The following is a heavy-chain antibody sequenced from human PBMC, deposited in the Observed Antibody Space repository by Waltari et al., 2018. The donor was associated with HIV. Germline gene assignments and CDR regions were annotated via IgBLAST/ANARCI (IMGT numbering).Heavy chain of an antibody. J-gene: IGHJ4*02. V-gene: IGHV3-53*01. CDR2: IYSGGST. Sequence: EVQMVEYGGGLIQPGGSLRLSCAASAFSVSSNYMSWVRQAPWKGLEWVSVIYSGGSTYYADSVKGRFTISRDNSKNTLYLQMNSLRAEDTAVYYCARGFGCGGDCYYFDYWGQGTLVTVSS. CDR3: ARGFGCGGDCYYFDY. CDR1: AFSVSSNY. D-gene: IGHD2-21*02.